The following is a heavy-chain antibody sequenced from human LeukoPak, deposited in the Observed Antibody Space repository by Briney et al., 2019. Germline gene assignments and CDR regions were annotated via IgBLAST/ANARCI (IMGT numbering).Heavy chain of an antibody. CDR3: ARELGHCSGGSCYSFGAFDI. D-gene: IGHD2-15*01. CDR2: IYTSGST. CDR1: GGSIGNYY. Sequence: SETLSLTCSVSGGSIGNYYWSWIRQPPGKGLEWIGYIYTSGSTNYNPSLKSRVTMSVDTSKNQFSLKLSSVTAADTAVYYCARELGHCSGGSCYSFGAFDIWGQGTMVTVSS. V-gene: IGHV4-4*09. J-gene: IGHJ3*02.